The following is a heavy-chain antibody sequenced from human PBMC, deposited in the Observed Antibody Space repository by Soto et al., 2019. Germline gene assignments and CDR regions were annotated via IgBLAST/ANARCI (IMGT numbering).Heavy chain of an antibody. Sequence: SETLSLTCAVYGGSSSGYYWSWIRQPPGKGLEWLGEINHSGSTDYNPSLKSRVTISVDTSKNQFSLKLSSVTAADTAVYYCARGAVVVPAATHNWFDPWGQGTLVTV. D-gene: IGHD2-2*01. CDR2: INHSGST. CDR1: GGSSSGYY. CDR3: ARGAVVVPAATHNWFDP. J-gene: IGHJ5*02. V-gene: IGHV4-34*01.